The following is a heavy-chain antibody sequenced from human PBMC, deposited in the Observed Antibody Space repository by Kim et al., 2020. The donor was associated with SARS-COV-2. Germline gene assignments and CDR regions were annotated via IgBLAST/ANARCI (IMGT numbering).Heavy chain of an antibody. CDR3: ATPAEGYCSSTSCYNLAFDI. D-gene: IGHD2-2*02. Sequence: SVKVSCKASGGTFSSYAISWVRQAPGQGLEWMGGIIPIFGTANYAQKFQGRVTITADESTSTAYMELSSLRSEDTAVYYCATPAEGYCSSTSCYNLAFDIWGQGTMVTVSS. V-gene: IGHV1-69*13. CDR2: IIPIFGTA. CDR1: GGTFSSYA. J-gene: IGHJ3*02.